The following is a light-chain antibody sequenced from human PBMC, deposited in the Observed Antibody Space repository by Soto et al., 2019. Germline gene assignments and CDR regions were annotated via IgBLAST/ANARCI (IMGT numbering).Light chain of an antibody. CDR2: GAS. Sequence: EIGMTQSPATLSVSPGERATLSCRASESVSSNLAWYQQKPGQAPRLLIYGASTRATGIPARFSGSASGTEFNLTISSLQSEDFALYYCQQYNNWLTFGGGTKVEIK. CDR3: QQYNNWLT. J-gene: IGKJ4*01. V-gene: IGKV3-15*01. CDR1: ESVSSN.